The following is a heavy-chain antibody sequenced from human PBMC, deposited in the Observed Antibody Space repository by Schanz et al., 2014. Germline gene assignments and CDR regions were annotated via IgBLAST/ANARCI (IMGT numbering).Heavy chain of an antibody. CDR1: GFSFSDYY. Sequence: QVHLLESGGGLVEPGGSLRLSCAASGFSFSDYYMSWIRQAPGKGLEWISFINTGSNYINYADSVKGRFTVSRDNSKNTLYLQLNSLRAEDTAVYYCARGGPAYYFDDWGQGTLVTVSS. V-gene: IGHV3-11*06. J-gene: IGHJ4*02. CDR2: INTGSNYI. CDR3: ARGGPAYYFDD.